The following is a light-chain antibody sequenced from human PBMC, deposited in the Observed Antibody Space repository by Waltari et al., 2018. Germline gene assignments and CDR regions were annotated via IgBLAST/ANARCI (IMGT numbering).Light chain of an antibody. J-gene: IGLJ2*01. CDR1: STDLGSSTL. CDR2: EGP. Sequence: QSALTQPASVSGSPGQSITISCTGSSTDLGSSTLVSWYQHHPDKAPKLLIYEGPERPSGISRRFSGSTSGNTASLTISKLQAEDEADYYCFSYADGRSLVFGGGTKLTVL. V-gene: IGLV2-23*01. CDR3: FSYADGRSLV.